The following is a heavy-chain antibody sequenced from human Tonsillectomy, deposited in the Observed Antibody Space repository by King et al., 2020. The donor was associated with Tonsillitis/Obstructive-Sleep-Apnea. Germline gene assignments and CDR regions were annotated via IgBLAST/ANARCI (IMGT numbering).Heavy chain of an antibody. V-gene: IGHV3-48*03. CDR3: ARPFPLGPLVVVPAPINY. D-gene: IGHD2-2*01. J-gene: IGHJ4*02. Sequence: VQLVESGGGLVQPGGSLRLSCAVSGFTFRGFEMNWVRQAPGKGLEWVSYISSSGTTKFYADSVKGRFTISRDNSKNSLYLQMNSLRAEDTAVYYCARPFPLGPLVVVPAPINYGGQGPLV. CDR2: ISSSGTTK. CDR1: GFTFRGFE.